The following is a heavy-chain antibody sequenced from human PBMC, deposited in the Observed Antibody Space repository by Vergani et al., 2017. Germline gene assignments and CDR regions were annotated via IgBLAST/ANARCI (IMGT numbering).Heavy chain of an antibody. CDR3: ARAGIVPSRGVTGSYYYYYGMDV. Sequence: EVQLVESGGGLVQPGGSLRLSCAASGFTFSSYWMSWVRQAPGKGLEWVANIKQDGSEKYYVDSVKGRFTISRDNAKNSLYLQMNSLRAEDTAVYYCARAGIVPSRGVTGSYYYYYGMDVWGHGTTVTISS. D-gene: IGHD3-10*01. J-gene: IGHJ6*02. CDR2: IKQDGSEK. V-gene: IGHV3-7*03. CDR1: GFTFSSYW.